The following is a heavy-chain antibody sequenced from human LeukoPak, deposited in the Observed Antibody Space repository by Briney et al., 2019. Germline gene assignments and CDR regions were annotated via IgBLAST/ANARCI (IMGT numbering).Heavy chain of an antibody. CDR3: ARDGGIY. CDR1: GFTFSSYA. D-gene: IGHD6-13*01. J-gene: IGHJ4*02. Sequence: PGGSLRLSCAASGFTFSSYAMSWVRQAPGKGLEWVSVIYSGGSTYYADSVKGRFTISRDNSKNTLYLQMNSLRAEDTAVYYCARDGGIYWGQGTLVTVSS. V-gene: IGHV3-53*01. CDR2: IYSGGST.